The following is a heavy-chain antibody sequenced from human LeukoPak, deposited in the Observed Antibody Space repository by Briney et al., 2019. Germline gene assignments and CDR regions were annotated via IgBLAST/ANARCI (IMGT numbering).Heavy chain of an antibody. J-gene: IGHJ4*02. CDR1: GFTFNTFW. Sequence: PGGSLRLSCAASGFTFNTFWMNWVRQAPGKGLERVASINQGGTEKYYADSVKGRFTISRDNAKNSLYLQMYSLKAEDTAVYYCARDGPPAGLYFDNWGQGTLVTVSS. V-gene: IGHV3-7*01. CDR3: ARDGPPAGLYFDN. CDR2: INQGGTEK. D-gene: IGHD2-2*01.